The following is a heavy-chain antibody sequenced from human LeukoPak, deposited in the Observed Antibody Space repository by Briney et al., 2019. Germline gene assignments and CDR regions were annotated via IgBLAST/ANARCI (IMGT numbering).Heavy chain of an antibody. V-gene: IGHV1-46*01. CDR3: ARDSRPDRSSTSCLYNWFDP. D-gene: IGHD2-2*01. CDR1: GYTFTSYY. Sequence: ASVKVSCKASGYTFTSYYMHWVRQAPGQGLEWMGIINPSGGSTSYAQKFQGRVTMTRDTSTSTVYMELSSLRSEDTAVYYCARDSRPDRSSTSCLYNWFDPWGQGTLVTVSS. J-gene: IGHJ5*02. CDR2: INPSGGST.